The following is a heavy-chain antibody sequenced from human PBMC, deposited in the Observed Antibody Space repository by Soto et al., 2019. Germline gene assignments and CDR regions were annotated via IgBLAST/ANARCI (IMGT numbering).Heavy chain of an antibody. Sequence: SETLSLTCAVSGGSISSGGYSWSWIRQPPGKGLEWIGYIYHSGSTYYNPSLKSRVTISVDRSKNQFSLKLSSVTAADTAVYYCAAGANSSGYFDPWGQGTLVTVS. CDR3: AAGANSSGYFDP. V-gene: IGHV4-30-2*01. CDR1: GGSISSGGYS. D-gene: IGHD3-22*01. J-gene: IGHJ5*02. CDR2: IYHSGST.